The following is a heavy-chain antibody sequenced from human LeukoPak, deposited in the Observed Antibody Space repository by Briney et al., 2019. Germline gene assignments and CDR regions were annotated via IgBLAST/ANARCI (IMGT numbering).Heavy chain of an antibody. J-gene: IGHJ3*01. CDR1: GFIVSNNY. D-gene: IGHD2-8*01. CDR2: IYSGGST. Sequence: GGSLRLSCAASGFIVSNNYMSWVRQAPGKGLEWVSVIYSGGSTYYADSVKGRFTISRDNSKNTLYLQMNSLRAEDTAVYYCANRGTKWLPPPTDAFDVWGQGTMVTVSP. V-gene: IGHV3-53*01. CDR3: ANRGTKWLPPPTDAFDV.